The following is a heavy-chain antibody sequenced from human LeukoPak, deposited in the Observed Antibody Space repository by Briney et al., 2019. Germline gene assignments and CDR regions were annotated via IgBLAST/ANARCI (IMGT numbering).Heavy chain of an antibody. J-gene: IGHJ6*02. V-gene: IGHV3-53*01. CDR2: TYSDGST. CDR1: GFTVSRNY. D-gene: IGHD1-14*01. CDR3: ARDGGSSTEEPTGGYYYYGMDV. Sequence: HPGGSLRLSCAASGFTVSRNYMSWVRQAPGKGLEWVSLTYSDGSTSYTESVKGRFTISRDNSKNTLSLQLNSLRAEDTAVYYCARDGGSSTEEPTGGYYYYGMDVWGQGTTVTVSS.